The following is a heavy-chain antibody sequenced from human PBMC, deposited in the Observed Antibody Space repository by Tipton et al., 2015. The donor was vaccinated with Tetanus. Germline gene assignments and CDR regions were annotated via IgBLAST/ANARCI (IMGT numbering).Heavy chain of an antibody. CDR1: GLSFSGYG. CDR3: ARDGFYYGSGSYYRAF. CDR2: VAYDGNNK. J-gene: IGHJ4*02. V-gene: IGHV3-30-3*01. D-gene: IGHD3-10*01. Sequence: SLRLSCATSGLSFSGYGLHWLRQVPGKGLEWEALVAYDGNNKYYADSVKGRFTISRDNSKDTLYLQMNSLRPDDTAVYYCARDGFYYGSGSYYRAFWGQGTLVTVSP.